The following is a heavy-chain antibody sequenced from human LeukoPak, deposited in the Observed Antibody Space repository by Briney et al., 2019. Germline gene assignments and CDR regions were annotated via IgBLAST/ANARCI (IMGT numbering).Heavy chain of an antibody. J-gene: IGHJ5*01. V-gene: IGHV3-23*01. Sequence: GGSLRLSCAASGFTFNRYAMSWVRQAPGKGLEWFSSISGSGNYMYYKDSVKGRFTISRDNSKNTLLLQMNSLRAEDSAVYYCAKGGHPAVVTTRFDSWGQGTLVTVSS. CDR1: GFTFNRYA. D-gene: IGHD2-21*02. CDR3: AKGGHPAVVTTRFDS. CDR2: ISGSGNYM.